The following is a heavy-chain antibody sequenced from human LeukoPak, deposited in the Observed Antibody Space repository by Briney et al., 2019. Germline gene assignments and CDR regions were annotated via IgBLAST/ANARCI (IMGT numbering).Heavy chain of an antibody. J-gene: IGHJ6*03. Sequence: GASVKVSCKASGYTFTSYDINWVRQATGQGLEWMGWMNPNSGNTGHAQKFQGRVTMTRNTSISTAYMELSSLRSEDTAVYYCARGSGSSSWYVGYYYYYMDVWGKGTTVTISS. D-gene: IGHD6-13*01. CDR1: GYTFTSYD. CDR3: ARGSGSSSWYVGYYYYYMDV. CDR2: MNPNSGNT. V-gene: IGHV1-8*01.